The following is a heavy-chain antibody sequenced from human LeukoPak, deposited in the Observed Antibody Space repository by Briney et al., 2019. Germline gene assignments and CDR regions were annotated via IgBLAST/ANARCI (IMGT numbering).Heavy chain of an antibody. V-gene: IGHV4-39*01. D-gene: IGHD1-14*01. Sequence: SETLSLTCTVSGGSINTPNYYWGWIRQPPGKGLEWIANIYYSGSTYYNPSLKSRVTISVDTSKNQFSLKLSSVTAADTAVYYCAGLIRPGWFDPWGQGTLVTVSS. CDR2: IYYSGST. CDR1: GGSINTPNYY. CDR3: AGLIRPGWFDP. J-gene: IGHJ5*02.